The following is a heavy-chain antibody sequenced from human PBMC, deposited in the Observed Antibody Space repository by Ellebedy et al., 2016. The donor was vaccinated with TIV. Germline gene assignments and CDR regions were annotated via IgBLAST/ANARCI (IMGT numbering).Heavy chain of an antibody. Sequence: GGSLRLXCAASGFTFSDYYMSWIRQAPGKGLEWVSYISSSGSTIYYADSVKGRFTISRDNAKNSLYLQMNSIRAEDTAVYYCARAQVVEGGSYYVSYYYYMDVWGKGTTVTVSS. J-gene: IGHJ6*03. V-gene: IGHV3-11*01. CDR2: ISSSGSTI. D-gene: IGHD1-26*01. CDR3: ARAQVVEGGSYYVSYYYYMDV. CDR1: GFTFSDYY.